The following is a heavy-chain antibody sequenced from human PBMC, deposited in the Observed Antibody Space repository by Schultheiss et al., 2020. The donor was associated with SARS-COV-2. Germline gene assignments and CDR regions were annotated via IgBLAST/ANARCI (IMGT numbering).Heavy chain of an antibody. V-gene: IGHV3-11*01. CDR1: GFTFSDYY. CDR3: ARDRYCSSTSCYSTWFYGMDV. CDR2: ISSSGSTI. D-gene: IGHD2-2*01. J-gene: IGHJ6*02. Sequence: GGSLRLSCAASGFTFSDYYMNWVRQAPGKGLEWVSYISSSGSTIYYADSVKGRFTISRDNAKNSLYLQMNSLRAEDTAVYYCARDRYCSSTSCYSTWFYGMDVWGQGTTVTVSS.